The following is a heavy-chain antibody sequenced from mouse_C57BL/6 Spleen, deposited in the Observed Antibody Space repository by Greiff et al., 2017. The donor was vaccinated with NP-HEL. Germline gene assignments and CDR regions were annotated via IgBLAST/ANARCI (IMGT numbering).Heavy chain of an antibody. V-gene: IGHV3-6*01. Sequence: EVKLLESGPGLVKPSQSLSPTCSVTGYSITSGYYWNWIRQFPGNKLAWLGYISYDGSNNYNPSLKNRISITRDTSKNQFFLKLNSVTTEDTATYYCAGGWDDYWGQGTTLTVSS. J-gene: IGHJ2*01. CDR3: AGGWDDY. D-gene: IGHD4-1*01. CDR2: ISYDGSN. CDR1: GYSITSGYY.